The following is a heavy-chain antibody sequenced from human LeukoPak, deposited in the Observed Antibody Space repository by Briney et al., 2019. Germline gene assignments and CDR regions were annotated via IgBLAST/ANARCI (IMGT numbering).Heavy chain of an antibody. CDR2: INAGNGNT. J-gene: IGHJ4*02. CDR1: GFTFSSYA. CDR3: LTTRDYYDSSGYPTDY. V-gene: IGHV1-3*01. D-gene: IGHD3-22*01. Sequence: GGSLRLSCAASGFTFSSYAMHWVRQAPGQGLEWMGWINAGNGNTKYSQKFQGRVTITRDTSASTAYMELSSLRSEDTAVYYCLTTRDYYDSSGYPTDYWGQGTLVTVSS.